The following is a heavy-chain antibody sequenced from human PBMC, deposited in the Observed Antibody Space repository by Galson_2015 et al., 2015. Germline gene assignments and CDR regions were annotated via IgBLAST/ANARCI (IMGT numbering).Heavy chain of an antibody. Sequence: SLRLSCAASGFTFRKYAMSWVRQAPGKGLEWVSTIGGSSDGTYYADSVKGRLTISRDNSKNALYLQMNSLRAEDTAVYYCAKDCSGGTCYSGFDFWGQGTLVTVSS. V-gene: IGHV3-23*01. J-gene: IGHJ4*02. D-gene: IGHD2-15*01. CDR2: IGGSSDGT. CDR1: GFTFRKYA. CDR3: AKDCSGGTCYSGFDF.